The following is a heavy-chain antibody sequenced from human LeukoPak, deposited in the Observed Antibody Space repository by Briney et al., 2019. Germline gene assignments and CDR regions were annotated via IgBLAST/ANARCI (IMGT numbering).Heavy chain of an antibody. D-gene: IGHD3-22*01. CDR2: IYPGDSDT. J-gene: IGHJ4*02. CDR3: ARHGTYYYDSSGYLPFDY. Sequence: GESLKISCKGSGYSFTSYWIGWVRQMPGKGLEWMGIIYPGDSDTRYSPSFQGQVTISADKSISTAYLQWSSLKASDTALYYCARHGTYYYDSSGYLPFDYWGQGTLVTVSS. V-gene: IGHV5-51*01. CDR1: GYSFTSYW.